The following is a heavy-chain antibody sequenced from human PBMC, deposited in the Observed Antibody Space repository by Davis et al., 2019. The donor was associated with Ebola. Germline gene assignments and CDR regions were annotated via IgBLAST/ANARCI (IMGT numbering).Heavy chain of an antibody. V-gene: IGHV3-48*02. CDR3: ARDTYDFWSGGDAFDI. Sequence: PGGSLRLSCAASGFTFSSYSMNWVRQAPGKGLEWVSYISSSSSTIYYADSVKGRFTISRDNAKNSLYLQMNSLRDEDTAVYYCARDTYDFWSGGDAFDIWGQGTMVTVSS. CDR1: GFTFSSYS. CDR2: ISSSSSTI. D-gene: IGHD3-3*01. J-gene: IGHJ3*02.